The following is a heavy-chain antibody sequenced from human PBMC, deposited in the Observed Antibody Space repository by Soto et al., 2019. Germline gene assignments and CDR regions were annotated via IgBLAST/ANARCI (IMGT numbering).Heavy chain of an antibody. CDR1: GFTFSSYS. CDR3: ARRQKSGRDYYDSSGYYYPFDY. D-gene: IGHD3-22*01. V-gene: IGHV3-21*01. J-gene: IGHJ4*02. CDR2: ISSSSSYI. Sequence: EVQLVESGGGLVKPGGSLRLSCAASGFTFSSYSMNWVRQAPGKGLEWVSSISSSSSYIYYADSVKGRFTISRDNAKNSLYLQMNGLGAEDTAVYYCARRQKSGRDYYDSSGYYYPFDYWGQGTLVTVSS.